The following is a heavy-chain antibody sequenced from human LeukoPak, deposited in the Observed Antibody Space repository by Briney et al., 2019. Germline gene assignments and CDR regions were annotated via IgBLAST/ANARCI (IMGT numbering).Heavy chain of an antibody. CDR3: ARDRWNIAAAGRYWFDP. Sequence: GASVKVSCKASGYTFTSYYMHWVRQAPGQGLEWMGIINPSGGSTSYAQKFQGRVTMTRDTSTSTVYMELSSLRSEDTAVYYCARDRWNIAAAGRYWFDPWGQGTLVTVSS. V-gene: IGHV1-46*01. CDR1: GYTFTSYY. CDR2: INPSGGST. D-gene: IGHD6-13*01. J-gene: IGHJ5*02.